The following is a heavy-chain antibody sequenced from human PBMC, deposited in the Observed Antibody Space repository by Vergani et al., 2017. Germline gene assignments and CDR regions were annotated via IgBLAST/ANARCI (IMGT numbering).Heavy chain of an antibody. CDR3: ASLADCSGGSCYYYYYGMDV. V-gene: IGHV1-69*13. Sequence: QVQLVQSGAEVKKPGASVKLSCKSSGYIFNSYYIHWVRQAPGQGLEWMGGIIPIFGTANYAQKFQGRVTITADESTSTAYMELSSLRSEDTAVYYCASLADCSGGSCYYYYYGMDVWGQGTTVTVSS. CDR1: GYIFNSYY. D-gene: IGHD2-15*01. J-gene: IGHJ6*02. CDR2: IIPIFGTA.